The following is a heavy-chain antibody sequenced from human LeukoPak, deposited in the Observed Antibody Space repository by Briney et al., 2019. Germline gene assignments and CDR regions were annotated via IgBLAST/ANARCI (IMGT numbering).Heavy chain of an antibody. CDR1: GGSISSYY. Sequence: SETLSLTCTVSGGSISSYYWSWIRQPAGKGLEWIGRIYTSGSTNYNPSLKSRVTMSVDTSKNQFSLKLSSVTAADMAVYYCARRAYYYDSRGYFTFHIWGQGTMVTVSS. D-gene: IGHD3-22*01. CDR2: IYTSGST. V-gene: IGHV4-4*07. J-gene: IGHJ3*02. CDR3: ARRAYYYDSRGYFTFHI.